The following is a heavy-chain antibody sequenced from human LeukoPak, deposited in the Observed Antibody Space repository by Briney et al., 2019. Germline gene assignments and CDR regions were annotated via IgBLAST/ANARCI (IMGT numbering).Heavy chain of an antibody. J-gene: IGHJ4*02. CDR2: ISSSGSTI. D-gene: IGHD6-19*01. CDR1: GFTCSDYY. Sequence: AGWSLRLSCAASGFTCSDYYMSWLRPAPGKGLEWASFISSSGSTIYYAESVKGRFTRSRDNAKNSLYLQMNSLRTEDTTVYYCASALAVAGLFDYWGQGTLVTVSS. CDR3: ASALAVAGLFDY. V-gene: IGHV3-11*01.